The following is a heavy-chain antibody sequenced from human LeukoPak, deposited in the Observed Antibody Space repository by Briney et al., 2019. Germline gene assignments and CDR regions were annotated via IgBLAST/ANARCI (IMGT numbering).Heavy chain of an antibody. CDR2: IYYSGST. CDR1: GGSISSYY. V-gene: IGHV4-59*01. CDR3: ARIEVVIRGDYYYYYMDV. Sequence: PSETLSLTCTVSGGSISSYYWSWLRQPPGKGLEWIGYIYYSGSTNYNPSLKSRVTISVDTSKNQFSLKLSSVTAADTAVYYCARIEVVIRGDYYYYYMDVWGKGTTVTVSS. J-gene: IGHJ6*03. D-gene: IGHD2-21*01.